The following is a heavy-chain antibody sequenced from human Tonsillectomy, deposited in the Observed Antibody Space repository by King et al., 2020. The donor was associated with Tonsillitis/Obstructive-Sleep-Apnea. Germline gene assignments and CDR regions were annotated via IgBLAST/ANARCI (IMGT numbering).Heavy chain of an antibody. CDR3: ATDLPVSGDYVWGSYRPANY. V-gene: IGHV1-24*01. J-gene: IGHJ4*02. CDR2: FDPEDGET. CDR1: GYTLTELS. Sequence: VQLVQSGAEVKKPGASVKVSCKVSGYTLTELSMHWVRQAPGKGLEWMGGFDPEDGETIYAQKFQGRVTMTEDTSTDTTYMELSSLRSEDTAVYYCATDLPVSGDYVWGSYRPANYWGQGTLVTVSS. D-gene: IGHD3-16*02.